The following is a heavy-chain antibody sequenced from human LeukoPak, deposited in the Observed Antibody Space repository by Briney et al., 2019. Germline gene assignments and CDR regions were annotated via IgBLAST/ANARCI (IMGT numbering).Heavy chain of an antibody. D-gene: IGHD3-22*01. V-gene: IGHV1-69*01. Sequence: SVKVSCKASGGTFSSYAISWVRQAPGQGLEWMGGIIPIFGTANYAQKFQGRVTITADESTSTAYMELSSLRSEDTAVYYCARDARDYYDSSGYYFDYWGQGTLVAVSS. CDR3: ARDARDYYDSSGYYFDY. CDR2: IIPIFGTA. CDR1: GGTFSSYA. J-gene: IGHJ4*02.